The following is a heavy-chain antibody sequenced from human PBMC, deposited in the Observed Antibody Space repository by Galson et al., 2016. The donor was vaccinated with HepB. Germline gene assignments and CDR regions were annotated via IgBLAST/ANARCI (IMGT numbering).Heavy chain of an antibody. D-gene: IGHD3-16*01. V-gene: IGHV3-23*01. J-gene: IGHJ4*02. CDR1: GFSFSTSG. CDR3: AKGVGEILNPIDY. CDR2: ITSSGGTT. Sequence: SLRLSCAASGFSFSTSGMSWVRQTPGRGLEWVSGITSSGGTTHYADSVKGRFTISRDNSKNTLYLYMNSLRAGDTAVYYCAKGVGEILNPIDYWGQGTLVTVSS.